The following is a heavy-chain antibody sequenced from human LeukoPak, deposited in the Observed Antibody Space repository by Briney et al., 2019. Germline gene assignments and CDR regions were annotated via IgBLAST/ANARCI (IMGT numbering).Heavy chain of an antibody. CDR2: ISGSGTII. V-gene: IGHV3-11*01. CDR3: AKGHIQLWEPFDY. Sequence: GGSLRLSCAASGFTFSDYYMNWIRQAPGKGLEWVSYISGSGTIIYNADSVKGRFTISRDNAKNSLYLQMNSLRAEDTAVYYCAKGHIQLWEPFDYWGQGTLVTVSS. J-gene: IGHJ4*02. CDR1: GFTFSDYY. D-gene: IGHD5-18*01.